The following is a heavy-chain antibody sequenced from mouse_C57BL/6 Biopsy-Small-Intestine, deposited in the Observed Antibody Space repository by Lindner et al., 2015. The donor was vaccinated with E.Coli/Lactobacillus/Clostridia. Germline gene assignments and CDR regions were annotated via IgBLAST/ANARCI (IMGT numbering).Heavy chain of an antibody. CDR2: LNPESGST. CDR1: GYTFTGYY. D-gene: IGHD6-1*01. J-gene: IGHJ4*01. Sequence: SVKVSCKPSGYTFTGYYIHWVRQAPGQGLEWMGRLNPESGSTAYAQKFQGRVTMSRDTSISTAYMEVSNLGSGDTAVYYCARAVPPMSTFFYDYYAMDVWGQGTAVTVSS. V-gene: IGHV1-4*01. CDR3: ARAVPPMSTFFYDYYAMDV.